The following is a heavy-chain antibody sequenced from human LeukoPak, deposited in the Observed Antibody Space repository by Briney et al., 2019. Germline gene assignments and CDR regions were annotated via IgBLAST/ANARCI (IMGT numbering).Heavy chain of an antibody. CDR1: GFSFSSNV. D-gene: IGHD6-19*01. CDR2: IPASGGST. J-gene: IGHJ4*02. V-gene: IGHV3-23*01. CDR3: AKESSGGWYFDY. Sequence: GGSLRLSCAASGFSFSSNVMIWVRQAPGKGLEWVSSIPASGGSTYYADSVKGRFTISRDNSKNSLYLQMNSLRAEDTAVYYCAKESSGGWYFDYWGQGTLVTVSS.